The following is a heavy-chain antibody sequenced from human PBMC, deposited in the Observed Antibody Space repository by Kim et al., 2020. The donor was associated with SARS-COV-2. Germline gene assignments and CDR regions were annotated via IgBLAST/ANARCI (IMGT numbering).Heavy chain of an antibody. CDR1: GFTFDDYV. J-gene: IGHJ4*02. CDR2: ISWDGTST. D-gene: IGHD3-16*01. Sequence: GGSLRLSCAASGFTFDDYVMHWVRQAPGKGLEWLSLISWDGTSTYYSASVKGRFTISRDNSKNSLYLQMNSLRVEDTALYYCAKDYLSTTGGGPDYWGQGTLVTVSS. CDR3: AKDYLSTTGGGPDY. V-gene: IGHV3-43D*03.